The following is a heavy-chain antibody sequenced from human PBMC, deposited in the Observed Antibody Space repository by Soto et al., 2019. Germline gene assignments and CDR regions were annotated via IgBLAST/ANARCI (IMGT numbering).Heavy chain of an antibody. CDR3: TTGSTSTKNY. CDR1: GFTFSNAW. J-gene: IGHJ4*02. D-gene: IGHD6-6*01. V-gene: IGHV3-15*01. CDR2: IKSKTDGGTT. Sequence: GVALRLSCAASGFTFSNAWLSWGRPAPGEGLEWVGRIKSKTDGGTTDYTAPVKGRFTISRDDSKKTLYLQMNTRKIEETAVYYCTTGSTSTKNYWGQGTLVTVSS.